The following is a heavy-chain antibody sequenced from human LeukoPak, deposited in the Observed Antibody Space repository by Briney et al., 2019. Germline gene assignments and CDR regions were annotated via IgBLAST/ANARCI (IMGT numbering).Heavy chain of an antibody. D-gene: IGHD3-10*01. V-gene: IGHV3-23*01. CDR1: GFTFSSYG. Sequence: PGGSLRLSCAASGFTFSSYGMSWVRQAPGKGLEWVSAISGSGGSTYYAGSVKGRFTISRDNSKNTLYLQMNSLRAEDTAVYYCAKDRMVRGVIPDYWGQGTLVTVSS. J-gene: IGHJ4*02. CDR3: AKDRMVRGVIPDY. CDR2: ISGSGGST.